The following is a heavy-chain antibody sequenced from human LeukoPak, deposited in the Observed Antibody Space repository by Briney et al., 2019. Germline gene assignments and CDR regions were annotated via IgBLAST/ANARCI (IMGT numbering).Heavy chain of an antibody. CDR2: IIPIFGTA. J-gene: IGHJ4*02. CDR3: ARDRGEQWLADY. Sequence: SVKVSCKVSGYTLTELSMHWVRQAPGQGLEWMGGIIPIFGTANYAQKFQGRVTITADESTSTAYMELSSLRSEDTAEYYCARDRGEQWLADYCGQGTLLTVSS. D-gene: IGHD6-19*01. V-gene: IGHV1-69*13. CDR1: GYTLTELS.